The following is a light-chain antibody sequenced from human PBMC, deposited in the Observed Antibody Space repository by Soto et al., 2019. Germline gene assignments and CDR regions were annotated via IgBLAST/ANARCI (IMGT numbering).Light chain of an antibody. J-gene: IGKJ3*01. CDR3: QQFGSYT. CDR1: QSITSSY. V-gene: IGKV3-20*01. CDR2: GAS. Sequence: EIVLTQSPGTLSLSPGERATLSCRASQSITSSYLAWYQQKPGQAPRLLIYGASSRATVIPDRFSGSGSGTDFTLTISRLEPEDFAVYYCQQFGSYTFGPGTKVDIK.